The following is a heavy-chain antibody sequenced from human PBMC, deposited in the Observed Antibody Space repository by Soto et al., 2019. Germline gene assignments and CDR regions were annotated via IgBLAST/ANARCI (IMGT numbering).Heavy chain of an antibody. V-gene: IGHV4-4*02. Sequence: SETRSLTCAVSGGSISSSNWWGWVRQPPGKGLEWIGEIYHSGSTNYNPSLKSRVTISVDKSKNQFSLKLSSVTAADTAVYYCARGGEDAWYDILTGYRWFDPWGQGTLVT. CDR1: GGSISSSNW. D-gene: IGHD3-9*01. CDR3: ARGGEDAWYDILTGYRWFDP. CDR2: IYHSGST. J-gene: IGHJ5*02.